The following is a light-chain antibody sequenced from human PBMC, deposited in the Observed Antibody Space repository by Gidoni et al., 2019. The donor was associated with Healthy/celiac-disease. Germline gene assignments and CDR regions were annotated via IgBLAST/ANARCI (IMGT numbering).Light chain of an antibody. Sequence: QSVLTQPPSVSGAPGQRVTISCTGSSSNIGAGYDVHWYQHLPGTAHKLLIYGNSNRPSGVPDRFSGSKSGTSASLAIIGLQAEDEADYYCQSYDSSLSGHVVFGGGTKLTVL. J-gene: IGLJ2*01. CDR2: GNS. CDR3: QSYDSSLSGHVV. V-gene: IGLV1-40*01. CDR1: SSNIGAGYD.